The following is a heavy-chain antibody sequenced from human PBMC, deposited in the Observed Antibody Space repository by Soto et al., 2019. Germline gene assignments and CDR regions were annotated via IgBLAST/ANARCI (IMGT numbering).Heavy chain of an antibody. CDR1: GASLSDNY. V-gene: IGHV4-34*01. Sequence: PSETLSLTCAVYGASLSDNYFNWLRQPPGKGLEWIGELNHSGNTNYKPSLRIRVTTTIYTSKTQSSLNLRYVSAADTVVHYCARGRGEYEGWGKGNPVTVPS. CDR2: LNHSGNT. D-gene: IGHD4-17*01. CDR3: ARGRGEYEG. J-gene: IGHJ4*02.